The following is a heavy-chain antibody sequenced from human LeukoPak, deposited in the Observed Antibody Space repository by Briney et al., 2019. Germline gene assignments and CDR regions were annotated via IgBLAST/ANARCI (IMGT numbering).Heavy chain of an antibody. CDR3: ARVETRGRAFDI. CDR1: GFTFDDYA. CDR2: ISWNSGTI. Sequence: GGSLRLACAASGFTFDDYAMHWVRQAPGKGLEWVSGISWNSGTIDYADSVQGRFTISRDNAKNSLYLQMNSLRAEDTAVYYCARVETRGRAFDIWGQGTMVTVSS. V-gene: IGHV3-9*01. D-gene: IGHD3-10*01. J-gene: IGHJ3*02.